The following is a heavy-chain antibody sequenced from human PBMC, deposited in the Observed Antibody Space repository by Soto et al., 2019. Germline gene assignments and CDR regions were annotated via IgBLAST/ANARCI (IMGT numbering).Heavy chain of an antibody. Sequence: GSLRLSCAASGFTFDDYTMHWVRQAPGKGLEWVSLISWDGGSTYYADSVKGRFTISRDNSKNSLYLQMNSLRTEDTALYYCAKDTLRFLEWSYGFGSYGMDVWGQGTTVTVSS. CDR3: AKDTLRFLEWSYGFGSYGMDV. CDR2: ISWDGGST. D-gene: IGHD3-3*01. J-gene: IGHJ6*02. V-gene: IGHV3-43*01. CDR1: GFTFDDYT.